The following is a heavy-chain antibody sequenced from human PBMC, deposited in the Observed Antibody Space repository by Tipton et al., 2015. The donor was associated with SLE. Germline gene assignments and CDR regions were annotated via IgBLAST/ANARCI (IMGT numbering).Heavy chain of an antibody. J-gene: IGHJ6*02. V-gene: IGHV3-21*01. Sequence: SLRLSCAASGFTFSSYSMNWVRQAPGKGLEWVSSISSSSSYIYYADSVKGRFTISRDNAKNSLYLQMNSLRAEDTAVYYCARSEGMGASTYYYYGMDVWGQGTTVTVSS. D-gene: IGHD1-26*01. CDR1: GFTFSSYS. CDR2: ISSSSSYI. CDR3: ARSEGMGASTYYYYGMDV.